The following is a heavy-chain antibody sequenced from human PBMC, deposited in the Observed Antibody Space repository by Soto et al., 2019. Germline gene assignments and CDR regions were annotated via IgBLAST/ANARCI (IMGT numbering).Heavy chain of an antibody. CDR2: IISILGIA. J-gene: IGHJ4*02. CDR1: GGTFSSYT. CDR3: ARTHYVYIWGNFDY. V-gene: IGHV1-69*02. Sequence: QVQLVQSGAEVKKPGSSVKVSCKASGGTFSSYTIRWVRQAPGQGLEWMGRIISILGIAHYAQKFQGRVTITADKSTSTAYMELGSQRSEDTAVYYCARTHYVYIWGNFDYWGQGTMVTVSS. D-gene: IGHD3-16*01.